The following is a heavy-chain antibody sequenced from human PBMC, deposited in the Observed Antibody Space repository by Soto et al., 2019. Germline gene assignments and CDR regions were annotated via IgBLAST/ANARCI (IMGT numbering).Heavy chain of an antibody. V-gene: IGHV5-10-1*01. D-gene: IGHD2-2*01. Sequence: ESLKISCKGSGYSFTIYWISWVRQMPGKGLEWMGRIDPSDSYTNYSPSFQGHVTISADKSISTAYLQWSSLKASDTAMYYCARRGXPAYCSSTSCYFFGMDVWGQGTTVTVSS. CDR3: ARRGXPAYCSSTSCYFFGMDV. CDR1: GYSFTIYW. J-gene: IGHJ6*02. CDR2: IDPSDSYT.